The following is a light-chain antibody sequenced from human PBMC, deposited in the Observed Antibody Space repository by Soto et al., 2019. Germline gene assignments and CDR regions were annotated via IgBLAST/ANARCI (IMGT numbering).Light chain of an antibody. CDR1: QSVSSN. V-gene: IGKV3-15*01. CDR2: GAS. CDR3: QQYNNWTPYT. J-gene: IGKJ2*01. Sequence: EIVMTQSPATLSVSPGERTTLSCRASQSVSSNLAWYQQKPGQAPRLLIYGASTRATGNPARFSGSGSGTEFTLTISSLQSEDFAVYYCQQYNNWTPYTFGHGTQLEIK.